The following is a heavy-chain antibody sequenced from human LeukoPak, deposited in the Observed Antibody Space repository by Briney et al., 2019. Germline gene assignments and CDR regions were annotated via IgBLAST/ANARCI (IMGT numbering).Heavy chain of an antibody. D-gene: IGHD6-6*01. V-gene: IGHV3-23*01. J-gene: IGHJ4*02. Sequence: GGSLRLSCAVSGFTVSSNYMSWVRQAPGKGLEWLSGISVSGADTYYADSVKGRFTISRDNSKNTVSLRLNSLRAEDSAIYYCASRKEYSTSSVFYWGQGTLVTVSS. CDR1: GFTVSSNY. CDR3: ASRKEYSTSSVFY. CDR2: ISVSGADT.